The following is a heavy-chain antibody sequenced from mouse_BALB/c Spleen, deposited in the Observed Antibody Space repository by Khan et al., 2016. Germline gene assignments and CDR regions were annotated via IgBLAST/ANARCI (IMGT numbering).Heavy chain of an antibody. CDR3: ARHAYGSSYVDY. CDR1: GFSLTSYG. J-gene: IGHJ2*01. CDR2: IWSDGST. V-gene: IGHV2-6-1*01. Sequence: QVQLKQSGPGLVAPSQSLSITCTISGFSLTSYGVHWVRQPPGKGLEWLVVIWSDGSTTYNSALKSRLSISKDNSKSQVFLKMNSLQTDDTAMYYCARHAYGSSYVDYWGQGTTLTVSS. D-gene: IGHD1-1*01.